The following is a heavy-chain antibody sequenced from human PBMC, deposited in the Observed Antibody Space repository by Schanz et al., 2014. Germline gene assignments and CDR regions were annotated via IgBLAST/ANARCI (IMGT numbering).Heavy chain of an antibody. CDR3: ARGVRIDY. V-gene: IGHV3-23*01. D-gene: IGHD3-3*01. CDR2: ISGSGGST. J-gene: IGHJ4*02. CDR1: GFSFSSYT. Sequence: EVQLLESGGGLVQPGESLRLSCAASGFSFSSYTMNWVRQAPGKGLEWVSAISGSGGSTVYADSVKGRFTISRDNAKNSLYLQMNSLTAEDTAVYYCARGVRIDYWGQGTLVTVSS.